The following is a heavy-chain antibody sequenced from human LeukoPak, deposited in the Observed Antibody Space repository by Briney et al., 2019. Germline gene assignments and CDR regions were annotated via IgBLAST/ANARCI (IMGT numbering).Heavy chain of an antibody. J-gene: IGHJ4*02. V-gene: IGHV3-9*01. Sequence: GRSLRLSCAASGFTFDDYAMHWVRQAPGKGLEWVSGISWNSGSIGYADSVKGRFTISRDNAKNSLYLQMNSLRAEDTALYYCAKELSPGIAAAGTSPFDYWGREPWSPSPQ. CDR3: AKELSPGIAAAGTSPFDY. D-gene: IGHD6-13*01. CDR1: GFTFDDYA. CDR2: ISWNSGSI.